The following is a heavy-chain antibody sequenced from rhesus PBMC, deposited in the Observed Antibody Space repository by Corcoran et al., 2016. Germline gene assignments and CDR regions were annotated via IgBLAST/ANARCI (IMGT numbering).Heavy chain of an antibody. CDR2: LNGITGRN. CDR3: ARVRYHYDNDY. D-gene: IGHD3-28*01. Sequence: QMKLPESGTGPVKTSETVSLTCAVSGASISSYWRGWTRESPGKGLEWIGELNGITGRNRYNPTLRERVTVSRYGSKNQVARKQASTTAADTAVYYCARVRYHYDNDYWGQGVLVTVSS. CDR1: GASISSYW. J-gene: IGHJ4*01. V-gene: IGHV4-80*01.